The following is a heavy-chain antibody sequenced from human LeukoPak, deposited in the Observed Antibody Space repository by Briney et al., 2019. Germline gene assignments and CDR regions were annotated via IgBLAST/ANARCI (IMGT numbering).Heavy chain of an antibody. CDR2: IYPGDSDT. CDR3: ARQPGLRYFDY. CDR1: GYSFTSFW. V-gene: IGHV5-51*01. D-gene: IGHD3-16*01. Sequence: GDSLKISCKGSGYSFTSFWIAWVRQMPGKGLEWMGIIYPGDSDTRYSPSFQGQVTISADKSISTAYLQWSSLKASDTAMYYCARQPGLRYFDYWGQGTLVTVSS. J-gene: IGHJ4*02.